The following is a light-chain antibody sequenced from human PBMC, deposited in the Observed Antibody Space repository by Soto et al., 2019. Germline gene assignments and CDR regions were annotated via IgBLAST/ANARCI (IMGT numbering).Light chain of an antibody. J-gene: IGLJ2*01. Sequence: QSALTQPPSASGSPGQSVTISCTGTSSDVGSYNYVSWYQQHPDKAPKLMIYEVNKRPSGVPDRFSGSKSGNTASLTVSGIQAEDEADYYCTSYAGYNGPVVFGEGTKLTVL. CDR1: SSDVGSYNY. CDR3: TSYAGYNGPVV. CDR2: EVN. V-gene: IGLV2-8*01.